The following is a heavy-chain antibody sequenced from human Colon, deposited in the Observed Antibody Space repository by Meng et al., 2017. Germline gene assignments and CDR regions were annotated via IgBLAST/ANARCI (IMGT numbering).Heavy chain of an antibody. J-gene: IGHJ4*02. V-gene: IGHV3-15*01. CDR1: GFTFSNAY. D-gene: IGHD1-26*01. CDR3: ATLGVRATRDAFDY. Sequence: GGSLRLSCAASGFTFSNAYMAWVRQAPGQGLEWLGRIKTIPEGGAADYRAPVRDRFTISRDDSRDTLHLQINSLKTEDTAIYYCATLGVRATRDAFDYWGLGTLVTVSS. CDR2: IKTIPEGGAA.